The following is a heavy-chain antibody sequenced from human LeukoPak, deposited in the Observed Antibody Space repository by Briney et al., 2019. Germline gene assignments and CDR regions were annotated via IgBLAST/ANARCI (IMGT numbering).Heavy chain of an antibody. CDR3: ARAPSGFTYGPGDH. D-gene: IGHD5-18*01. CDR2: ISTYDGDA. Sequence: ASVNVSCTASGYSFTSYGITWVRQAPGQGLEWMGWISTYDGDANYAQQLQGRVTMTTDTSTITAYMELRRLRSDDTAVYYCARAPSGFTYGPGDHWGQGTLVTVSS. V-gene: IGHV1-18*01. J-gene: IGHJ4*02. CDR1: GYSFTSYG.